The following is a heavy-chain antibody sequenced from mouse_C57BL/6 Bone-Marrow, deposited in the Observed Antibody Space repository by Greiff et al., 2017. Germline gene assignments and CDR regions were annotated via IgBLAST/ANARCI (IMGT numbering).Heavy chain of an antibody. V-gene: IGHV1-50*01. CDR1: GYTFTSYW. D-gene: IGHD2-3*01. J-gene: IGHJ3*01. Sequence: QVQLQQPGAELVKPGASVKLSCKASGYTFTSYWMQWVKQRPGQGLEWIGEIGPPDSYTNYNQKFKGRATLSVDTSSSTAYLQHSRLTSEDSAVYYCARFGYYEAYCGQGTLVTVSA. CDR2: IGPPDSYT. CDR3: ARFGYYEAY.